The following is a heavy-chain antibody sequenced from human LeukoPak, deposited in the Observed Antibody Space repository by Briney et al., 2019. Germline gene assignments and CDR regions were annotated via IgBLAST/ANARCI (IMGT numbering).Heavy chain of an antibody. CDR2: INHSGST. V-gene: IGHV4-34*01. Sequence: SETLSLTCAVYGGSFSGYYWSWIRQPPGKGLEWIGEINHSGSTYYNPSLKSRVTISVDTSKNQFSLKLSSVTAADTAVYYCARDFCSSPSCFFDYGGQGTLVTVSS. CDR1: GGSFSGYY. J-gene: IGHJ4*02. CDR3: ARDFCSSPSCFFDY. D-gene: IGHD2-2*01.